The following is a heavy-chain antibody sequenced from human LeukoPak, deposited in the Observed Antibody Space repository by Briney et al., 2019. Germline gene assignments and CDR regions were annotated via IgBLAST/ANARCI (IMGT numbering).Heavy chain of an antibody. Sequence: SVKVSCKASGGTFSSYAISWVRQAPGQGLEWMGRIIPIFGIANYAQKFQGRVTITADKSTSTAYMELSSLRSEDTAVYYCARGVDRAYYYGSGRNYFDYWGQGTLVTVSS. D-gene: IGHD3-10*01. CDR3: ARGVDRAYYYGSGRNYFDY. CDR2: IIPIFGIA. V-gene: IGHV1-69*04. CDR1: GGTFSSYA. J-gene: IGHJ4*02.